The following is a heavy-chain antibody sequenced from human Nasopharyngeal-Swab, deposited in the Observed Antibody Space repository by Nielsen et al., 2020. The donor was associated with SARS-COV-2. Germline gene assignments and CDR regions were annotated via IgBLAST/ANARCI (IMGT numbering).Heavy chain of an antibody. Sequence: GSLRLSCTVSGGSISSYYWSWIRQPPGKGLEWIGYIYYSGSTNYNPSLKSRVTISVDTSKNQFSLKLSSVTAADTAMYYCARLKQWYSSSFSYGMDVWGQGTTVTVSS. CDR2: IYYSGST. J-gene: IGHJ6*02. D-gene: IGHD6-6*01. CDR3: ARLKQWYSSSFSYGMDV. CDR1: GGSISSYY. V-gene: IGHV4-59*08.